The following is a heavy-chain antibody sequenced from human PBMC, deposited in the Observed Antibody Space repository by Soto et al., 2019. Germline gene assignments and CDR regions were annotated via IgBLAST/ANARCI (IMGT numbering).Heavy chain of an antibody. V-gene: IGHV4-39*01. Sequence: SDTLSLTCTVSGGSISSSSYYWGWIRQPPGKGLEWIGSIYYSGSTYYNPSLKSRVTISVDTSKNQFSLKLSSVTAADTAVYYCARIHFGDEPSYYYYGMDVWGQGTTVT. J-gene: IGHJ6*02. CDR1: GGSISSSSYY. CDR3: ARIHFGDEPSYYYYGMDV. D-gene: IGHD4-17*01. CDR2: IYYSGST.